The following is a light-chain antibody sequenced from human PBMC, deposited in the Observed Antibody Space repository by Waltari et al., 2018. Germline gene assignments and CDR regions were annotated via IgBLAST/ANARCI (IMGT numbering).Light chain of an antibody. V-gene: IGKV1-39*01. Sequence: DIQMTQSPSSLSASVGDRVTITCRASQSISDYLNWYQQKPGKAPKVLIYATSSLQSGVPSRFSGSGSGTDFTLTISSLQPEDFATYYCQQSYRTPPLTFGGGTKVEIK. CDR1: QSISDY. CDR3: QQSYRTPPLT. J-gene: IGKJ4*01. CDR2: ATS.